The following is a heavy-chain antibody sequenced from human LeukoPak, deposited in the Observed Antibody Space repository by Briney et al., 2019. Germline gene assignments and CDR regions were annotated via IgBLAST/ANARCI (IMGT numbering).Heavy chain of an antibody. CDR2: INHSGST. J-gene: IGHJ3*02. CDR3: ASSYVDTAMVRLAAFDI. D-gene: IGHD5-18*01. Sequence: SETLSLTCAVYGGSFSGYYWSWIRQPPGKGLEWIGEINHSGSTNYNPSLKSRVTISVDTSKNQFSLKLSSVTAADTAVYYCASSYVDTAMVRLAAFDIWGQGTMVTVSS. V-gene: IGHV4-34*01. CDR1: GGSFSGYY.